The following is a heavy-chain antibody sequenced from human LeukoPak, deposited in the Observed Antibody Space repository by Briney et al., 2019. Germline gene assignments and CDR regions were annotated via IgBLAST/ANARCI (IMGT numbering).Heavy chain of an antibody. Sequence: GGSLRLSCEASGFTFSRNWMTWVRQAPGKGLEWVANIRQDGNEKYYVDSVKGRFTISRDNAKNSLYLQMNSLRAEDTAVFYCASGGVVGPSTYWFYDLWGRGTRVTVSS. J-gene: IGHJ2*01. D-gene: IGHD1-26*01. V-gene: IGHV3-7*01. CDR1: GFTFSRNW. CDR2: IRQDGNEK. CDR3: ASGGVVGPSTYWFYDL.